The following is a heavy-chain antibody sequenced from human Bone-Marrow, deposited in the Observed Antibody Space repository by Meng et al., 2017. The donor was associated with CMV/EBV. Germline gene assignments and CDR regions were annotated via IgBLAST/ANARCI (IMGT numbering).Heavy chain of an antibody. CDR3: AKGPSPVYAFDI. CDR1: GFTFSSYG. Sequence: CAESGFTFSSYGMHWVRQAPGKGLEWVAFIRYDGSNKYYADSVKGRFTISRDNSKNTLYLQMNSLRAEDTAVYYCAKGPSPVYAFDIWGQGTMVTVSS. V-gene: IGHV3-30*02. J-gene: IGHJ3*02. CDR2: IRYDGSNK. D-gene: IGHD2-8*01.